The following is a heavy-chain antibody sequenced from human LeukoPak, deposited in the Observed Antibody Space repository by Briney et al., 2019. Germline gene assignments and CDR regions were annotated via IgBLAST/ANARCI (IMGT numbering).Heavy chain of an antibody. Sequence: GGSLRLSCAASGFTFSSYWMHWVRRAPGKGLVWVSRIKSDGSVTSYADSVKGRFTISRDNAKNSLYLQMNSLRAEDTAVYYCARVLLWFGAHYMDVWGKGTTVTVSS. J-gene: IGHJ6*03. CDR3: ARVLLWFGAHYMDV. CDR2: IKSDGSVT. CDR1: GFTFSSYW. V-gene: IGHV3-74*01. D-gene: IGHD3-10*01.